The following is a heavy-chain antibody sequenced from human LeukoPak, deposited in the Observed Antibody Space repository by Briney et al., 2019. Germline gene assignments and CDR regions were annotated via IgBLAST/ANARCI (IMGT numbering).Heavy chain of an antibody. J-gene: IGHJ4*02. Sequence: PSETLSLTCAVYGGSFSGYYWSWICQPPGKGLEWIGEINHSGSTNYNPSLKSRVTISVDTSKNQFSLKLSSVTAAGTAVYYCARVGLRFLEWLLPLYYFDYWGQGTLVTVSS. CDR1: GGSFSGYY. CDR3: ARVGLRFLEWLLPLYYFDY. V-gene: IGHV4-34*01. CDR2: INHSGST. D-gene: IGHD3-3*01.